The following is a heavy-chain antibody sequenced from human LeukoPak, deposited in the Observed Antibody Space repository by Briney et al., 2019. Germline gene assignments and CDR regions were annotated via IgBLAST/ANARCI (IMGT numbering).Heavy chain of an antibody. Sequence: SETLSLTCTISGGSISSSSYYWGWIRQPPGKGLEWVGSIYYSGSTYYNPSLKSRVAISVDTSKNQFSLKLSSVTAADTAVYYCASTGAEIVTGGQGTLVTVSS. J-gene: IGHJ4*02. D-gene: IGHD3-22*01. CDR2: IYYSGST. CDR3: ASTGAEIVT. CDR1: GGSISSSSYY. V-gene: IGHV4-39*01.